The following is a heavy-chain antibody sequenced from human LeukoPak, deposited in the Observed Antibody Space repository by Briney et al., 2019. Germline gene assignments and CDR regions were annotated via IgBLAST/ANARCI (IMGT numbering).Heavy chain of an antibody. CDR1: GGSISSYY. Sequence: SETLSLTCTVSGGSISSYYWSWIRQPPGRGLEWMGGIIYSGNTYYNPSLKSRVTISVDTTKNQFSLKLTSVTAADTAVYYCARSNYVWGSYRPRQSDAFDIWGQGTMVTVSS. D-gene: IGHD3-16*02. CDR2: IIYSGNT. V-gene: IGHV4-59*05. CDR3: ARSNYVWGSYRPRQSDAFDI. J-gene: IGHJ3*02.